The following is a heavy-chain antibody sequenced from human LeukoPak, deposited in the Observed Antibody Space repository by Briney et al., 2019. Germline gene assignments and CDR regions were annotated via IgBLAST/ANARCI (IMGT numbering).Heavy chain of an antibody. CDR3: ASILLWFGEQSHYFYYMDV. D-gene: IGHD3-10*01. Sequence: GGSRRLSCAGSGFTFSNYWMHWVRQVPGKGLVWVSRIGRDGSTTTYADSVKGRFTVSRDNAKNTMYLQMNSLRAEDTAVYYCASILLWFGEQSHYFYYMDVWGKGTTVTVSS. CDR2: IGRDGSTT. V-gene: IGHV3-74*01. J-gene: IGHJ6*03. CDR1: GFTFSNYW.